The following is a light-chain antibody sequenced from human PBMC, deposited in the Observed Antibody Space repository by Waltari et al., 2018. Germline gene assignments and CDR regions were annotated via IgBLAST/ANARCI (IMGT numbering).Light chain of an antibody. Sequence: QSALTQPPSASGSPGPSVTTSCTSTSSDVGDYNYVSWYQQHPGKAPKLMIFEVSKRPSGVPDRFSGSKSGNTASLTVSGLQAEDEADYYCSSYAGSNNVVFGGGTKLTVL. CDR1: SSDVGDYNY. CDR2: EVS. V-gene: IGLV2-8*01. J-gene: IGLJ2*01. CDR3: SSYAGSNNVV.